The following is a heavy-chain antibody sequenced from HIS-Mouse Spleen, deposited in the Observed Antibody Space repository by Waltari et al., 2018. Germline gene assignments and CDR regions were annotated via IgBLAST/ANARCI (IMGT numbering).Heavy chain of an antibody. CDR2: ISYDGSNK. J-gene: IGHJ4*02. CDR3: ARRRSYFDY. Sequence: TFSSYAMHWVRQAPGKGLEWVAVISYDGSNKYYADSVKGRFTISRDNSKNTLYLQMNSLRAEDTAVYYCARRRSYFDYWGQGTLVTVSS. V-gene: IGHV3-30-3*01. CDR1: TFSSYA.